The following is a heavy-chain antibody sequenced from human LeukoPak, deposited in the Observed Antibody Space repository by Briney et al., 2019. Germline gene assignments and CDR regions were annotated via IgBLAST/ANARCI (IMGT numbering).Heavy chain of an antibody. CDR3: XXXXXXXXXXXXHKAYYYYYMDV. CDR1: GFTFSSYG. V-gene: IGHV3-23*01. CDR2: ISGSGGST. Sequence: GGSLRLSCAASGFTFSSYGMSWVRQAPGKGLEWVSAISGSGGSTYYADSVKGRFTISRDNSKNTLYLQMNSLRAEDTAVYYCXXXXXXXXXXXXHKAYYYYYMDVWGKGTTVTISS. J-gene: IGHJ6*03.